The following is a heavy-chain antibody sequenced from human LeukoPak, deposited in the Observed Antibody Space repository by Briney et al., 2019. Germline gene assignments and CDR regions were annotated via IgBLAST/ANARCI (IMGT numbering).Heavy chain of an antibody. CDR2: INHSGST. V-gene: IGHV4-34*01. Sequence: SETLSLTCAVYGGSFSGYYWSWIRQPPGKGLEWIGEINHSGSTNYNPSLKSRVTISVDTSKNQVSLKLTSVTAADTAVYYCVRVGGASSILSAFDIWGQGTMVTVSS. CDR3: VRVGGASSILSAFDI. D-gene: IGHD6-6*01. CDR1: GGSFSGYY. J-gene: IGHJ3*02.